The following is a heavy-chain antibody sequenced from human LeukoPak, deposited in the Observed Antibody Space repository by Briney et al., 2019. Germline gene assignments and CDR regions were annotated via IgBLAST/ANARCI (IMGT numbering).Heavy chain of an antibody. CDR1: GGSISSGSYY. CDR3: ARHGAPYYYDSSGYPLYFDY. D-gene: IGHD3-22*01. CDR2: IYTSGST. V-gene: IGHV4-61*02. J-gene: IGHJ4*02. Sequence: SETLSLTCTVSGGSISSGSYYWSWIRQPAGKGLEWIGRIYTSGSTNYNPSLKSRVTISVDTSKNQFSLKLSSVTATDTAVYYCARHGAPYYYDSSGYPLYFDYWGQGTLVTVSS.